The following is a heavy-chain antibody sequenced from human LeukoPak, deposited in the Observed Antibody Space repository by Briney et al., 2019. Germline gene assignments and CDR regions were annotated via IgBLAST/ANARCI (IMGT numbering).Heavy chain of an antibody. V-gene: IGHV3-30*04. CDR3: ARRGIVVVMWDH. CDR1: GFTFSSYA. CDR2: ISYDGSNK. J-gene: IGHJ4*02. D-gene: IGHD3-22*01. Sequence: TGGSLRLSCAASGFTFSSYAMHWVRQAPGKGLEWVAVISYDGSNKYYADSVKGRFTISRDNSKNTLYLQMNGLRAEDTAVYYCARRGIVVVMWDHWGQGTLVTVSS.